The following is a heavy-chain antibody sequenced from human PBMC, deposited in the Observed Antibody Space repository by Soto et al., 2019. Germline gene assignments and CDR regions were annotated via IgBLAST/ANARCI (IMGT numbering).Heavy chain of an antibody. CDR3: ARFYYDSSGYLPSPYYYYYGMDV. CDR2: IKQDGSEK. V-gene: IGHV3-7*04. Sequence: EVQLVESGGGLVQPGGSLRLSCAASGFTFSSYWMSWVRQAPGKGLEWVANIKQDGSEKYYVDSVKGRFTISRDNAQNPXYLQMNSLRAEDTAVYYCARFYYDSSGYLPSPYYYYYGMDVWGQGTTVTVSS. D-gene: IGHD3-22*01. CDR1: GFTFSSYW. J-gene: IGHJ6*02.